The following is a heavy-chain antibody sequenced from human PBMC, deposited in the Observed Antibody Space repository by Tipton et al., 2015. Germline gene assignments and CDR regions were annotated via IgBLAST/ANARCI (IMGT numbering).Heavy chain of an antibody. D-gene: IGHD2-21*02. J-gene: IGHJ4*02. Sequence: TLSLTCTVSSDSINKYYWSWIRQPPGKELQWIGYIQYSGGTNYNPSLESRVTISVDKSNNQFSLKLSSVTAADTAVYYCASPSLPHDRGDYYFQSWGQGSLVTVSS. CDR2: IQYSGGT. CDR3: ASPSLPHDRGDYYFQS. V-gene: IGHV4-59*08. CDR1: SDSINKYY.